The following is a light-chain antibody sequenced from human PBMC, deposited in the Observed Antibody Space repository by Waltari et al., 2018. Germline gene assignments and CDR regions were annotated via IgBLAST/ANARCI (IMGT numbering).Light chain of an antibody. CDR1: QPIDDW. J-gene: IGKJ1*01. V-gene: IGKV1-33*01. CDR3: QQPDHFPWT. CDR2: MAS. Sequence: DIQMTQSPSSLSASLGDKVTITGRASQPIDDWLAWYQQKPGKAPNLLIYMASNLATGVPSRFTGSGSGTEFTLTITSLQAEDIATYYCQQPDHFPWTFGPGTKVEI.